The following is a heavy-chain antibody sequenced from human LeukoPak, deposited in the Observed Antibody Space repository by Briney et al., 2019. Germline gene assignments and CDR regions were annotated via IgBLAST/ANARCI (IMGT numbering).Heavy chain of an antibody. V-gene: IGHV3-66*01. CDR2: IYTGGNT. D-gene: IGHD2-21*02. Sequence: GGSLRLSCAPSGLTVSGNYMSWVRQAPGGGLEWVSVIYTGGNTYYADSVKGRFTISRDSSKNTLYLQMNSLRGEDTAVYYCARDGRRGPDCYAGGCYFVPGQWGQGTVVTVSS. CDR1: GLTVSGNY. J-gene: IGHJ4*02. CDR3: ARDGRRGPDCYAGGCYFVPGQ.